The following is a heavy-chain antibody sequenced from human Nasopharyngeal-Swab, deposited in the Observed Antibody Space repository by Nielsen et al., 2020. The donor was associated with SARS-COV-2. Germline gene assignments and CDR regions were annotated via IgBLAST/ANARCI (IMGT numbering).Heavy chain of an antibody. V-gene: IGHV3-7*05. CDR3: ARVGYYGSGSYYNSYYYGMDV. Sequence: GESLKISCAASGFTFSSYWKSWVRQAPGKGLEWVANIKQDGSEKYYVDSVKGRFTISRDNAKNSLYLQMNSLRAEDTAVYYCARVGYYGSGSYYNSYYYGMDVWGQGTTVTVSS. D-gene: IGHD3-10*01. CDR2: IKQDGSEK. CDR1: GFTFSSYW. J-gene: IGHJ6*02.